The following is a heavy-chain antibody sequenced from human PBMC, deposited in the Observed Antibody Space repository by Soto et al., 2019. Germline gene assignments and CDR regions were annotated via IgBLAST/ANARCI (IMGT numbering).Heavy chain of an antibody. CDR1: GFTVSSNY. CDR2: IYSGGST. Sequence: PGGSLRLSCAASGFTVSSNYMSWVRQAPGKGLEWVSVIYSGGSTYYADSVKGRFTISRDNSKNTLYLQMNSLRAEDTAVYYCARAPMTTVTTYAFDIWGQGTTVTVSS. CDR3: ARAPMTTVTTYAFDI. J-gene: IGHJ3*02. D-gene: IGHD4-17*01. V-gene: IGHV3-53*01.